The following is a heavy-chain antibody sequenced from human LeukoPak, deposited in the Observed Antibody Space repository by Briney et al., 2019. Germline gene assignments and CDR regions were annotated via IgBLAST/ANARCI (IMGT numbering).Heavy chain of an antibody. CDR3: ARPLHGAFDI. CDR2: IYYSGST. V-gene: IGHV4-59*01. Sequence: SETLSLTCTVSGGSISSYYWSWIRQPPGKGLEWIGYIYYSGSTNYNPSLKSRVTISVDTSKNQFSLKLSSMTAADTAVYYCARPLHGAFDIWGQGTMVTVSS. CDR1: GGSISSYY. D-gene: IGHD2-15*01. J-gene: IGHJ3*02.